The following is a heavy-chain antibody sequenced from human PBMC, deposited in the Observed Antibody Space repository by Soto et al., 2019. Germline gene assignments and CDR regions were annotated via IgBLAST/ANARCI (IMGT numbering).Heavy chain of an antibody. CDR1: GNTLTHYY. Sequence: GGSMKVSFQASGNTLTHYYIHRGGQAPGQGLEWMGIINPSGGSTSCAQKFQGRVTMTRDTSTSTVYMELSSLRSEDTAVYYCARGWEWWPDDAFDIWGQGTMVTVSS. CDR3: ARGWEWWPDDAFDI. J-gene: IGHJ3*02. V-gene: IGHV1-46*03. CDR2: INPSGGST. D-gene: IGHD2-8*01.